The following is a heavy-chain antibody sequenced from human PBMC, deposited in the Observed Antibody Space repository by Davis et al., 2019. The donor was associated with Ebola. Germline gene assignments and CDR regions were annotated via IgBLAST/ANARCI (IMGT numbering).Heavy chain of an antibody. CDR2: IYWNDVR. CDR3: ARISPRYYYDSSGYYYTAYWFDP. V-gene: IGHV2-5*01. Sequence: SGPTLVKPTQTLTLTCTFSGFALNIYGVGVGWIRQPLGKAPEWLATIYWNDVRRFTPSLKSRLTISKDTSKSQVVLTMTNMDPVDTATYYCARISPRYYYDSSGYYYTAYWFDPWGQGTLVTVSS. D-gene: IGHD3-22*01. CDR1: GFALNIYGVG. J-gene: IGHJ5*02.